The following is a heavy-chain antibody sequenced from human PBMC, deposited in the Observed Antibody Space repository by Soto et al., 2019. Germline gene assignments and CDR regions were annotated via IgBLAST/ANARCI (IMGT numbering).Heavy chain of an antibody. CDR1: GFTFSDYY. J-gene: IGHJ5*02. CDR2: INGGGINT. V-gene: IGHV3-74*01. Sequence: GGSLRLSCAASGFTFSDYYMSWIRQAPGKGLVWVSGINGGGINTIYADSVKGRFTISRDNAKNTLYLQMNSLRVEDTAIYYCTRDPRNKGFDPWGQGTLVTVSS. CDR3: TRDPRNKGFDP.